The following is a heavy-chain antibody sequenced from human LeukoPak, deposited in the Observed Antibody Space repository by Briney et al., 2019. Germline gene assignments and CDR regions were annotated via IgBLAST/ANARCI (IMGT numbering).Heavy chain of an antibody. D-gene: IGHD1-1*01. J-gene: IGHJ4*02. V-gene: IGHV3-11*04. CDR1: GFTFSDYY. CDR2: ISSSGSTI. CDR3: VKGLVQTTMSYSVDY. Sequence: GGSLRLSCAASGFTFSDYYMSWIRQAPGKGLEWVSYISSSGSTIYYADSVKGRFTISRDNAKNSLYLQMNSLRAEDTAVYYCVKGLVQTTMSYSVDYWGQGALVTVSS.